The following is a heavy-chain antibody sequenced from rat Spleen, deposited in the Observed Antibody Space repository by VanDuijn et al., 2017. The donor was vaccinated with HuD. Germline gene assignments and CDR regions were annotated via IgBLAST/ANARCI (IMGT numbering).Heavy chain of an antibody. J-gene: IGHJ1*01. D-gene: IGHD1-6*01. V-gene: IGHV5-31*01. CDR3: ARMYTTDYYWYFDF. CDR1: GFTFNNNW. Sequence: EVQLVESGGGLVQPGRSLKLSCVASGFTFNNNWMTWIRQAPGKGLEWGSSINPDGGRTYYPDSVKGRFTISRDDAKRTLYLQRNSLRSEDTATYYCARMYTTDYYWYFDFWGPGTMVTVSS. CDR2: INPDGGRT.